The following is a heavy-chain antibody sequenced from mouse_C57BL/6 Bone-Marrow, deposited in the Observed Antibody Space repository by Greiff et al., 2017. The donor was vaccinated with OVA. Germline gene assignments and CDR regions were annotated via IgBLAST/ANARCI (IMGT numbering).Heavy chain of an antibody. D-gene: IGHD1-1*01. CDR3: ARESYGY. J-gene: IGHJ2*01. CDR1: GYTFTSYW. V-gene: IGHV1-59*01. CDR2: IDPSDSYT. Sequence: QVQLQQPGAELVRPGTSVKLSCKASGYTFTSYWMHWVKQRPGQGLEWIGVIDPSDSYTNYNQKFKGKATLTVDTSSSTAYMQLISLTSEDSAVYYCARESYGYWGQGTTLTVSS.